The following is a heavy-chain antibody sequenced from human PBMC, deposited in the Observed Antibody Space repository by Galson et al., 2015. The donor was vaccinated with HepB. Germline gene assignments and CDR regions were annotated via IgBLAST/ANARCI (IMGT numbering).Heavy chain of an antibody. Sequence: SVKVSCKASGYTFTSYAMHWVRQAPGQRLEWMGWINAGNGNTKYSQKFQGRVTITRDTSASTAYMELSSLRSEDTAVYYCARSLYGGNGWGDYWGQGTLVTVSS. CDR2: INAGNGNT. V-gene: IGHV1-3*01. D-gene: IGHD4-23*01. CDR3: ARSLYGGNGWGDY. CDR1: GYTFTSYA. J-gene: IGHJ4*02.